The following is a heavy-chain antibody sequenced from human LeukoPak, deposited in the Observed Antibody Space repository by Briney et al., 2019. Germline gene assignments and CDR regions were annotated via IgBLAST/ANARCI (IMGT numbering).Heavy chain of an antibody. CDR2: IYTSGST. CDR3: ARSGTIFGVVIPRGYMDV. CDR1: GGSISSSSYY. Sequence: SETLSLTCTVSGGSISSSSYYWGWIRQPPGKGLEWIGRIYTSGSTNYNPSLKSRVTISVDTSKNQFSLKLSSVTAADTAVYYCARSGTIFGVVIPRGYMDVWGKGTTVTVSS. J-gene: IGHJ6*03. D-gene: IGHD3-3*01. V-gene: IGHV4-39*07.